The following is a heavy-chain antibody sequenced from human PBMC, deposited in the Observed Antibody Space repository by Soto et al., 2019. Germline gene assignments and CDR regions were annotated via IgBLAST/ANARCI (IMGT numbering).Heavy chain of an antibody. Sequence: QVQLVESGGGVVQPGRSLRLSCAASGFTFSSYAMHWVRQAPGKGLEWVAVISYDGSNKYYADSVKGRFTISRDNSKNTLYLQMNSLRAEDTAVYYCARSTVVTAPMGYWGQGTLVTVSS. CDR2: ISYDGSNK. CDR3: ARSTVVTAPMGY. CDR1: GFTFSSYA. V-gene: IGHV3-30-3*01. J-gene: IGHJ4*02. D-gene: IGHD4-17*01.